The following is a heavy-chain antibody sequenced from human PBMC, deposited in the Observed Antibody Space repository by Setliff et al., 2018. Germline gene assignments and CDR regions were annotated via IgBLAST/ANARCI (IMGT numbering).Heavy chain of an antibody. CDR1: GGSISSHY. V-gene: IGHV4-59*11. D-gene: IGHD5-12*01. CDR3: AIRQVVLATNLDAFDI. Sequence: PSETLSLTCTVSGGSISSHYWSWIRQPPVKGLEWIGSIYYSGSTNYNPSLKSRVTISVDTSKNQFSLKLSSVTAADTAVYYCAIRQVVLATNLDAFDIWGQGTMVTVSS. J-gene: IGHJ3*02. CDR2: IYYSGST.